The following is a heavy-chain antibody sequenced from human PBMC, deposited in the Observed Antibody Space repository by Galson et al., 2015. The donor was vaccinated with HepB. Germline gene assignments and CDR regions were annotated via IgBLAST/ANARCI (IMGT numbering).Heavy chain of an antibody. V-gene: IGHV3-23*01. D-gene: IGHD3-10*01. CDR3: APMVRGVAEALGY. CDR2: ISGSGGST. CDR1: GFTFSSYA. Sequence: SLRLSCAASGFTFSSYAMSWVRQAPGKGLEWVSAISGSGGSTYYADSVKGRFTISRDNSKNTLYLQMNSLRAEDTAVYYCAPMVRGVAEALGYWGQGTLVTVSS. J-gene: IGHJ4*02.